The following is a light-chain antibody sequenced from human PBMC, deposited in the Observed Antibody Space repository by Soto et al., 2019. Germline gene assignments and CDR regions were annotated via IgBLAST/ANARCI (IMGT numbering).Light chain of an antibody. V-gene: IGLV4-69*01. CDR2: LNSDGSH. J-gene: IGLJ2*01. CDR3: QTWGTALGVV. CDR1: SGHSSYA. Sequence: QSVLTQSPSASASLGASVKLTCTLSSGHSSYAIAWHQQQPEKGPRYLMKLNSDGSHSKGDGIPDRFSGSSSVAERYLTISSLQSEDEADYYCQTWGTALGVVFGGGTKVTVL.